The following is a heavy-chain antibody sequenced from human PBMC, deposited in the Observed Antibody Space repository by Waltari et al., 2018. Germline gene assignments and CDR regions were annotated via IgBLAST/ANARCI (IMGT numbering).Heavy chain of an antibody. Sequence: EVQLVESGGGLVQPGGSLRLSCAASGFTFSRYSMTWVRKAPGKGREWVSYISSSSSTRYYADSVKGRVTISRDNAKNALYLQMNSLRAEDTAVYYCAKAIGRVVTPAGWGQGTLVTVSS. V-gene: IGHV3-48*01. CDR1: GFTFSRYS. CDR2: ISSSSSTR. D-gene: IGHD3-10*01. CDR3: AKAIGRVVTPAG. J-gene: IGHJ4*02.